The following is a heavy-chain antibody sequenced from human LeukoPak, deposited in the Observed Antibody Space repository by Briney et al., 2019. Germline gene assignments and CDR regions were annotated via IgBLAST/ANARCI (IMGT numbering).Heavy chain of an antibody. CDR1: EFIFSGYW. J-gene: IGHJ4*02. D-gene: IGHD6-13*01. Sequence: GGSLRLSCAASEFIFSGYWMNWGRQAPGKGLEWVANTKQDGSEKQYVDSVRGRFTISRDNAKNSLYLQMNSLRVEDTAVYYCARDGFVGAADYWGQGTLVTVSS. CDR2: TKQDGSEK. CDR3: ARDGFVGAADY. V-gene: IGHV3-7*01.